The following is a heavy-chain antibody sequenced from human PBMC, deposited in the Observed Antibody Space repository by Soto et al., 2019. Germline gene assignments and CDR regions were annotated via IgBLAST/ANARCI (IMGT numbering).Heavy chain of an antibody. CDR2: ISGNAVAT. CDR1: GFTFDNHA. J-gene: IGHJ5*02. CDR3: VKEAINIVRGTNNWLDP. D-gene: IGHD3-10*01. Sequence: EVNLLESGGDLVQPGGSLTLSCGASGFTFDNHAMSWVRQAPGKGLEWVSAISGNAVATYYADSVKGRFTISRDNSNNMVYMQMNRLRAEDTGVYYCVKEAINIVRGTNNWLDPWGQGTLVTVSS. V-gene: IGHV3-23*01.